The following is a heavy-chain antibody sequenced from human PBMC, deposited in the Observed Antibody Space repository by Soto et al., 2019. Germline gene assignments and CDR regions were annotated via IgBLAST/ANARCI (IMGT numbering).Heavy chain of an antibody. D-gene: IGHD4-17*01. CDR2: ISGSGGST. Sequence: TGGSLRLSCAASGFTFSSYAMSWVRQAPGKGLEWVSAISGSGGSTYYADSVKGRFTISRDNSKNTLYLQMNSLRAEDTAVYYCAKLKSPRATVTYSDYWGQGTLVTVSS. V-gene: IGHV3-23*01. CDR1: GFTFSSYA. J-gene: IGHJ4*02. CDR3: AKLKSPRATVTYSDY.